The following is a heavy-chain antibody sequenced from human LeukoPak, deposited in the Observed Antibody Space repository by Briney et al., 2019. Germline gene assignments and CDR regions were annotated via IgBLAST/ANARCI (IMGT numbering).Heavy chain of an antibody. V-gene: IGHV3-23*01. D-gene: IGHD4-17*01. CDR1: GFSFSSKA. Sequence: GGSLRLSCAASGFSFSSKAMSWVRQAPGKVLEWVSAIISSGGSTYYADSVKGRFTISRDNSKNTLYLQMNNLRAEDTALYYCAKDIYGDYGGLDYWGQGTLVTVSS. J-gene: IGHJ4*02. CDR3: AKDIYGDYGGLDY. CDR2: IISSGGST.